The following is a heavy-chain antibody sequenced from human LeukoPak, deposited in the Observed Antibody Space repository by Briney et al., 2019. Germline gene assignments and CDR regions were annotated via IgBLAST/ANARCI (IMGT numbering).Heavy chain of an antibody. D-gene: IGHD2-2*01. Sequence: ASVKVSCTVSGYTLTELSMHWVRQAPGKGLEWMGGFDPEDGETIYAQKFQGRVTMTEDTSTDTAYMELSSLRSEDTAVYYCATDFCSSTSCPWNWFDPWGQGTLVTVSS. CDR2: FDPEDGET. J-gene: IGHJ5*02. CDR1: GYTLTELS. CDR3: ATDFCSSTSCPWNWFDP. V-gene: IGHV1-24*01.